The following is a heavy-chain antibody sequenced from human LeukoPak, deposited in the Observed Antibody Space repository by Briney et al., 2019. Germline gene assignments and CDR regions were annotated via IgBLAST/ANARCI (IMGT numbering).Heavy chain of an antibody. J-gene: IGHJ1*01. V-gene: IGHV3-53*01. Sequence: GGSLRLSCAASGFSVSSNYMSWVRQAPGKGLEWVSVIYSGGSTYYADSVKGRFTISRDNSKNTLYLQMKSLRAEDTAVYYCARADETAPAEDFQHWGQGTLVTVSS. CDR1: GFSVSSNY. CDR2: IYSGGST. CDR3: ARADETAPAEDFQH. D-gene: IGHD2-21*02.